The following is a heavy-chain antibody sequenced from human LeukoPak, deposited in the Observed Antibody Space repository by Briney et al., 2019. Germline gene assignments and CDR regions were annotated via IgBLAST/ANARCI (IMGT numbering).Heavy chain of an antibody. CDR2: IYYSGIP. CDR1: GGSISGGDYY. Sequence: SETLSLTCTVSGGSISGGDYYWSWIRQTPGKGLEWIGYIYYSGIPYYNPSPRSRVTISRDTSKNQFSPRLSSVTAADTAVYYCARDADLGSEVWGPGTLVTVSS. D-gene: IGHD3-10*01. J-gene: IGHJ4*02. V-gene: IGHV4-30-4*01. CDR3: ARDADLGSEV.